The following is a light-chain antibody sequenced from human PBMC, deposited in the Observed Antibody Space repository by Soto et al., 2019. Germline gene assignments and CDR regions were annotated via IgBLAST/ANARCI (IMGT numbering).Light chain of an antibody. CDR1: QSVKSSY. CDR3: QQYNNWPQT. J-gene: IGKJ1*01. CDR2: GTS. V-gene: IGKV3-20*01. Sequence: EIVLTQSPGTLSLSPGERATLPCRASQSVKSSYLAWYQHKPGQAPRLLIYGTSSRATGIPGRFSGSGSGTDFTLTISRLEPEDFAVYYCQQYNNWPQTFGQGTKWIS.